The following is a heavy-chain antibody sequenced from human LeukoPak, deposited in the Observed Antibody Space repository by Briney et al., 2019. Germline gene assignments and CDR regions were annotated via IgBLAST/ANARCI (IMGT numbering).Heavy chain of an antibody. J-gene: IGHJ4*02. D-gene: IGHD3-9*01. CDR1: GFTFSSYA. CDR3: AKGDPPTYYDILTGQDY. Sequence: GGSLRLSCAASGFTFSSYAMSWVRQAPGKGLEWVAGISAGGGSTYYADSVKGRFTISRDNSKNMLYLQLNSLRAEDTAVYYCAKGDPPTYYDILTGQDYSGQGTLVTVSS. V-gene: IGHV3-23*01. CDR2: ISAGGGST.